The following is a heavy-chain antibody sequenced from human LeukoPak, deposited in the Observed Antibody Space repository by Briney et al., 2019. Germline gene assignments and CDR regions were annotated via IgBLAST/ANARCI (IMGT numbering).Heavy chain of an antibody. CDR2: IYHSGST. Sequence: SGTLSLTCAVSGGSISSSNWWSWVRQPPGKGLEWIGEIYHSGSTNYNPSLKSRVTISVDKSKNQFSLKLSSVTAADTAVYYCARYGWYEAGYYFDYWGQGTLVTVSS. CDR3: ARYGWYEAGYYFDY. D-gene: IGHD6-19*01. CDR1: GGSISSSNW. V-gene: IGHV4-4*02. J-gene: IGHJ4*02.